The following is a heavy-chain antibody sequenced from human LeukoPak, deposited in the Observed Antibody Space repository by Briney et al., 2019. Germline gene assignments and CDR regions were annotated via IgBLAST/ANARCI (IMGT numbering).Heavy chain of an antibody. V-gene: IGHV3-33*01. Sequence: PGGSLRLSCVASGVTFSNHGMHWVRQAPGKGPEWVALIWYDGSNKYYGDSVKGRFTISRDNSKNTVYLQMNSLRAEDTGVYYCARDRLEAVTDDDYFDYWGQGTLVTVSS. CDR2: IWYDGSNK. CDR3: ARDRLEAVTDDDYFDY. D-gene: IGHD2-21*02. CDR1: GVTFSNHG. J-gene: IGHJ4*02.